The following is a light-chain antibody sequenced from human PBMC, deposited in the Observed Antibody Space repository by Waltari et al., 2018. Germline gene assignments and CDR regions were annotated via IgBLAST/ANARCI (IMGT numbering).Light chain of an antibody. CDR2: WAS. V-gene: IGKV1-5*03. Sequence: DIQMTQSPSTLSASVGDRVTITCRASQSLNNWLAWYQQKPGEAPKLLIYWASSLQSGVPSRFSGSASGTEFTLTISNLQPDDVAIYYCQQYNRWPRTFGQGTKVEI. J-gene: IGKJ1*01. CDR1: QSLNNW. CDR3: QQYNRWPRT.